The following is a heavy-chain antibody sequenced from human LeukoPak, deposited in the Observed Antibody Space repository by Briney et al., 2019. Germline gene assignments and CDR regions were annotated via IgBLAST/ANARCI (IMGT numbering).Heavy chain of an antibody. CDR1: GYTFTSYD. D-gene: IGHD5-18*01. CDR3: ARLDAFDTAMNRNWFDP. Sequence: ASVKVSCKASGYTFTSYDINWVRQATGQGLEWMGWMNPNSGNTGYAQKFQGRVTMTRNTSISTAYMELSSLRSEDTAVYYCARLDAFDTAMNRNWFDPWGQGTLVTVSS. V-gene: IGHV1-8*01. CDR2: MNPNSGNT. J-gene: IGHJ5*02.